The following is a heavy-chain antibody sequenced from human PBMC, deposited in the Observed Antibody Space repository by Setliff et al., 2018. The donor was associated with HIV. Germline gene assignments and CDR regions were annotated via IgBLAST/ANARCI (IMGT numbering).Heavy chain of an antibody. D-gene: IGHD2-2*01. CDR2: IYTNGST. V-gene: IGHV4-4*09. CDR3: ARLDCSISSGFVDY. CDR1: DDPSNSFY. J-gene: IGHJ4*02. Sequence: SETLSLTCTVSDDPSNSFYWSWIRQRPGKGLEWIGYIYTNGSTNYNPSLEGRVTISVDTSKIQFSLKLSSVTAADTAVYYCARLDCSISSGFVDYWGQGTLVTSPQ.